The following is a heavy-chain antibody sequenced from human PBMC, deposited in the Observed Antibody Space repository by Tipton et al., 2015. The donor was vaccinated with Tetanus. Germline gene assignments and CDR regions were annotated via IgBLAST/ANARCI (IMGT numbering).Heavy chain of an antibody. Sequence: TLSLTCAVYGGSFSGYYWSWIRQPPGKGLEWIGEINHSGSTNYNPSLKSRVTISVDTSKNQFSLKLSSVTAADTAVYYCARVRYGSFDYWGQGTLVTVSS. V-gene: IGHV4-34*01. D-gene: IGHD4-17*01. CDR2: INHSGST. CDR1: GGSFSGYY. J-gene: IGHJ4*02. CDR3: ARVRYGSFDY.